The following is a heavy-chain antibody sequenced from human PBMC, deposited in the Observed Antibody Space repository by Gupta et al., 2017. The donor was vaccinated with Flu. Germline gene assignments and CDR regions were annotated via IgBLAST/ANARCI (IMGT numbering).Heavy chain of an antibody. CDR3: ARDSHLKEVVVTNAGFDI. V-gene: IGHV3-33*01. CDR1: GFTFSIYG. J-gene: IGHJ3*02. Sequence: QVQLVESGGGVVQPGRSLRLSCAASGFTFSIYGMHWVRQAPGKGLEWVAIIWYDGSNEYYADSVKGRFTISRDNSKNTLYLQMNSLRAEDTAVYYCARDSHLKEVVVTNAGFDIWGQGTMVTVSS. D-gene: IGHD2-15*01. CDR2: IWYDGSNE.